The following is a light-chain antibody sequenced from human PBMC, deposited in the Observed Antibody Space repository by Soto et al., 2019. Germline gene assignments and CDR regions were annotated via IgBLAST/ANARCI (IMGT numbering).Light chain of an antibody. J-gene: IGLJ1*01. CDR1: SSDVGGYNY. V-gene: IGLV2-14*01. Sequence: QSVVTQPTSVSGYPGQSITISCTGTSSDVGGYNYVSWYQQHPGKAPKLMIYAVTDRPSGVSSRFSGSKSGNTASLTISGLQAEDEADYYCSSYTSSSTLFGTGTKVTVL. CDR2: AVT. CDR3: SSYTSSSTL.